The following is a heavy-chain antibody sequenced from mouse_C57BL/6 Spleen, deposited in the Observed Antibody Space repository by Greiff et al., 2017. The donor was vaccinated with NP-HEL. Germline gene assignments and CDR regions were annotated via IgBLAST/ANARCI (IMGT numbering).Heavy chain of an antibody. CDR1: GYAFSSSW. CDR3: ARERLPHFDY. Sequence: VQLQQSGPELVKPGASVKISCKASGYAFSSSWMNWVKQRPGKGLEWIGRIYPGDGDTNYNGKFKGKATLTADKSSSTAYMQLSSLTSEDSAVYFCARERLPHFDYWGQGTTLTVSS. V-gene: IGHV1-82*01. D-gene: IGHD2-2*01. CDR2: IYPGDGDT. J-gene: IGHJ2*01.